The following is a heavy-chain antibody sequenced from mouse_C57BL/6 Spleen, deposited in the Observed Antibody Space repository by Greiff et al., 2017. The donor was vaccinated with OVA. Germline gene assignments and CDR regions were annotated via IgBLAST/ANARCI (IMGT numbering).Heavy chain of an antibody. CDR1: GYSFTSYY. Sequence: QVQLKQSGPELVKPGASVKISCKASGYSFTSYYIHWVKQRPGQGLEWIGWIYPGSGNTKYNEKFKGKATLTADTSSSTAYMQLSSLTSEDSAVYYCARETPYYGSSHFAYWGQGTLVTVSA. CDR2: IYPGSGNT. CDR3: ARETPYYGSSHFAY. V-gene: IGHV1-66*01. D-gene: IGHD1-1*01. J-gene: IGHJ3*01.